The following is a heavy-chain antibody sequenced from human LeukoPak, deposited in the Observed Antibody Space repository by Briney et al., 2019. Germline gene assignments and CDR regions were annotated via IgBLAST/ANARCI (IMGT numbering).Heavy chain of an antibody. D-gene: IGHD1-26*01. CDR3: ARSGSDAFDI. CDR2: IYPNSGDT. Sequence: ASVKVSCKASGYTFSGYYMHWVRQAPGQGLEWTGWIYPNSGDTKYAQKFQGRVTVTRDTSISTAFMEVSRLTSDDTAVYYCARSGSDAFDIWGQGTMVTVSS. V-gene: IGHV1-2*02. J-gene: IGHJ3*02. CDR1: GYTFSGYY.